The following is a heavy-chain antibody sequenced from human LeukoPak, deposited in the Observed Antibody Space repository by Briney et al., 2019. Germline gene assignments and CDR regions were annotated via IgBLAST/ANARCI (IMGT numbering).Heavy chain of an antibody. D-gene: IGHD2-21*02. J-gene: IGHJ6*02. Sequence: PSQTLSLTCAVYGGSFSGYYWSWIRQPPGKGLEWIGEINHSGSTNYNPSLKSRVTISVDTSKNQFSLKLSSVTAADTAVYYCARTRRHIVVVTATRRDYYGMGVWGQGTTVTVSS. CDR2: INHSGST. CDR3: ARTRRHIVVVTATRRDYYGMGV. CDR1: GGSFSGYY. V-gene: IGHV4-34*01.